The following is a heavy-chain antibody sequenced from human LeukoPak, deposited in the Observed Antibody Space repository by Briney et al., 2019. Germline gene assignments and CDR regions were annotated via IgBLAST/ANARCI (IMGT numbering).Heavy chain of an antibody. J-gene: IGHJ4*02. V-gene: IGHV3-7*01. CDR1: GFTFNTYW. CDR2: INLPGTEH. CDR3: ARVGVAAPFDY. Sequence: GGSLRLSCAASGFTFNTYWMSWVRQAPGKGLEWVANINLPGTEHNYVDSVKGRFTISRDNAKDSLYLQMNDLRAEDTAIYYCARVGVAAPFDYWGQGTLATVSS. D-gene: IGHD2-15*01.